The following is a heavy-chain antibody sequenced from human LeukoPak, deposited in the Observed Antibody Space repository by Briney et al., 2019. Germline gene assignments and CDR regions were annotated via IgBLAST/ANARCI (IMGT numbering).Heavy chain of an antibody. CDR2: INPSGGST. J-gene: IGHJ6*04. D-gene: IGHD2-15*01. CDR3: ARGYCSGGSCLTDYGMDV. CDR1: GYTFTSYY. Sequence: ASVMVSCKASGYTFTSYYMHWVRQAPGQGLEWMGIINPSGGSTSYAQKFQGRVTMTRDTSTSTVYMELSSLRSEDTAVYYCARGYCSGGSCLTDYGMDVWGKGTTVTVSS. V-gene: IGHV1-46*01.